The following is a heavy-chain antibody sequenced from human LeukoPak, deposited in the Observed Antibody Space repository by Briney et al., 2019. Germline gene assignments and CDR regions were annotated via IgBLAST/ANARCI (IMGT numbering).Heavy chain of an antibody. D-gene: IGHD3-3*01. Sequence: GRPLRLSCAASGFTFSSYAMHWVRQAPGKGLEWVAVISYDGSNKYYADSVKGRFTISRDNSKNTLYLQMNSLRAEDTAVYYCASAPRLEWLLSDFDYWGQGTLVTVSS. CDR3: ASAPRLEWLLSDFDY. J-gene: IGHJ4*02. V-gene: IGHV3-30-3*01. CDR1: GFTFSSYA. CDR2: ISYDGSNK.